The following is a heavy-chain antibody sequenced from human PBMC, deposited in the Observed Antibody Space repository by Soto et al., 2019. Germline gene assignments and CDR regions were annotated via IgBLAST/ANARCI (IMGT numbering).Heavy chain of an antibody. CDR3: VKEGKMGVEGFDF. CDR2: IRGDLVTT. J-gene: IGHJ4*02. CDR1: GFTFSDHA. D-gene: IGHD1-26*01. V-gene: IGHV3-23*01. Sequence: EMQLLESGGDLVQPGGSLRLSCATSGFTFSDHAMHWVRQAPGEGLEWVSGIRGDLVTTPYADSVKGRFTISRDNSKNTLYLQMNSLRAEDTAIYYCVKEGKMGVEGFDFCGQGTLVTVSS.